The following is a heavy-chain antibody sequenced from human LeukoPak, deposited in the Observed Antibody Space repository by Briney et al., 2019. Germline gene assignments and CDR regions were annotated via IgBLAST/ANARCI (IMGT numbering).Heavy chain of an antibody. CDR3: AKIMTPSGSPDY. V-gene: IGHV3-33*06. CDR2: IWFDRTTE. CDR1: GFTFSSYA. D-gene: IGHD3-10*01. J-gene: IGHJ4*02. Sequence: PGRSLRLSCQTSGFTFSSYAMHWVRQAPGKGLEWVAVIWFDRTTEYYADSVRGRFTISRGNSRSTLYLQMNSLRAEDTAVYYCAKIMTPSGSPDYWGQGTLVTVSS.